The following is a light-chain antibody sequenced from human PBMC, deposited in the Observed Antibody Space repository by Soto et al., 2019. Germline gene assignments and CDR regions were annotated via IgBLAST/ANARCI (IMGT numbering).Light chain of an antibody. J-gene: IGKJ2*01. CDR2: GAS. V-gene: IGKV3-15*01. Sequence: EIVMTQSPATLSVSPGERATLSCRASQSLTFNLAWYQQKPGQAPRLLIDGASSRATGISARFSGSGSGTEFTLTISSLQSEDFAVYYCQQYNVWPFTFGQGTKLEIK. CDR3: QQYNVWPFT. CDR1: QSLTFN.